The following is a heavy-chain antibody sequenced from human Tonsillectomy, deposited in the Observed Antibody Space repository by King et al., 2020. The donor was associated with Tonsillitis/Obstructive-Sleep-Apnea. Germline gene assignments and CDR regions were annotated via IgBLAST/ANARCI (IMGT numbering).Heavy chain of an antibody. V-gene: IGHV4-31*03. J-gene: IGHJ5*02. CDR2: IYYSGST. CDR3: ARGVDYYDSSGQNNWFDP. D-gene: IGHD3-22*01. Sequence: QLQESGPGLVKPSQTLSLTCTVSGGSINTGGYYWSWIRQHPGKGLEWIGYIYYSGSTYYNPSLKSRGTISVDTSKNQFSLKLSSVTAADTAVYYCARGVDYYDSSGQNNWFDPWGQGTLVTVSS. CDR1: GGSINTGGYY.